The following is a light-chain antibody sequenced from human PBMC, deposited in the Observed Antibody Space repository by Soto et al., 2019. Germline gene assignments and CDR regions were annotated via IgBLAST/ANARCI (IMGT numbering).Light chain of an antibody. J-gene: IGKJ1*01. Sequence: EIVMTQSPATLSVSPGERATLFCRASQSVSSNLAWYQRKPGQVPRLLFSGASTRAIGVPARFSGSGSGTEFTLTISSLQSEDFAVYYCQQYNNWPTTFGQGTKV. CDR2: GAS. CDR1: QSVSSN. V-gene: IGKV3-15*01. CDR3: QQYNNWPTT.